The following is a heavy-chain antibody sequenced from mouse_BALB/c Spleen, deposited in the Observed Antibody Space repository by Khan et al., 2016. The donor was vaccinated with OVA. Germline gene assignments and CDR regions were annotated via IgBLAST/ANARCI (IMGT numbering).Heavy chain of an antibody. Sequence: QVQLQQSGTELARPGASVKMSCKASGYTFANYAMHWVKQRPGQGLEWIGYINPSTGYTNYNQNFSDKATLTTDRSSNTAYMQLSSLTSDDSAVYYCVRIPIPADDFDYWGQGTTLTVSS. J-gene: IGHJ2*01. V-gene: IGHV1-4*01. CDR1: GYTFANYA. CDR2: INPSTGYT. CDR3: VRIPIPADDFDY.